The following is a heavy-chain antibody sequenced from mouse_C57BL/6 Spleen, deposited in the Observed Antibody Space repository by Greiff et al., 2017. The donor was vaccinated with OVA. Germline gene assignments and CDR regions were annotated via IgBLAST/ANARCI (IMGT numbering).Heavy chain of an antibody. J-gene: IGHJ2*01. CDR1: GYTFTSYW. V-gene: IGHV1-55*01. D-gene: IGHD2-5*01. CDR3: ARDYYSNLDY. Sequence: QVHVKQPGAELVKPGASVKMSCKASGYTFTSYWITWVKQRPGQGLEWIGDIYPGSGSTNYNEKFKSKATLTVDTSSSTAYMQLSSLTSEDSAVYYCARDYYSNLDYWGQGTTLTVSS. CDR2: IYPGSGST.